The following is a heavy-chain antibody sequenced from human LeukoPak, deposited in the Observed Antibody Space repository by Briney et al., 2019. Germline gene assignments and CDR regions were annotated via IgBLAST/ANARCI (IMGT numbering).Heavy chain of an antibody. Sequence: SQTLSLTCAVSGGSISSGGYSWSWIRQPPGKGLEWIGYIYHSGSTYYNPSLKSRVTISVDRSKNQFSLKLSSVTAADTAVYYCARGYDSSGRVDIWGQGTMVTVSS. V-gene: IGHV4-30-2*01. J-gene: IGHJ3*02. D-gene: IGHD3-22*01. CDR2: IYHSGST. CDR3: ARGYDSSGRVDI. CDR1: GGSISSGGYS.